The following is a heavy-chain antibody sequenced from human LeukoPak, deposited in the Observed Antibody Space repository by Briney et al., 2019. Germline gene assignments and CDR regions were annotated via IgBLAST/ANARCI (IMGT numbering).Heavy chain of an antibody. CDR3: ARDWDCSSTSCYTEEGWFDP. CDR1: GYTFTSYG. CDR2: ISAYNGNT. V-gene: IGHV1-18*01. J-gene: IGHJ5*02. Sequence: GASVTVSCKASGYTFTSYGISWVRQAPGQGLEWMGWISAYNGNTNYAQKLQGRVTMTTDTSTSTAYMELRSLRSDDTAVYYCARDWDCSSTSCYTEEGWFDPWGQGTLVTVSS. D-gene: IGHD2-2*02.